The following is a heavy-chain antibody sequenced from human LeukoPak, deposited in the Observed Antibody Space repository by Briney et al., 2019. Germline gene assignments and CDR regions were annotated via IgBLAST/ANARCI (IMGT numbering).Heavy chain of an antibody. CDR3: ARDAVTTQYFDY. Sequence: KPSETLSLTCAVYGGSFSGYYWSWIRQPPGKGLEWIGEINHSGSTNYNPSLKSRVTISVDTSKNQFSLKLSSVTAADTAVYYCARDAVTTQYFDYWGQGTLVTVSS. CDR1: GGSFSGYY. D-gene: IGHD4-17*01. CDR2: INHSGST. V-gene: IGHV4-34*01. J-gene: IGHJ4*02.